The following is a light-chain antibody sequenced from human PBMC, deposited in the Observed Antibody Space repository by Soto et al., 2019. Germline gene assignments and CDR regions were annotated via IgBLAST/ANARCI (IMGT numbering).Light chain of an antibody. V-gene: IGKV1-39*01. J-gene: IGKJ2*01. CDR3: QHSYNNPTT. CDR1: QSVSTY. Sequence: DIQMTQSPSSLSASVGDRVTTTCRASQSVSTYLNWYQQKPGKAPNLLIYGASSLQSGVPSRFSGSGSGTEFTLSITSLQPGDFATYYCQHSYNNPTTFGQGTKVDLK. CDR2: GAS.